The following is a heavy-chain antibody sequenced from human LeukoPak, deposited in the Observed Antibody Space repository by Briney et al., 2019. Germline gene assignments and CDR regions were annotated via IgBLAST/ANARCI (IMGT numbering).Heavy chain of an antibody. Sequence: SETLSLTCTVSGASLISYYWNWIRQPPGKGLEWIGYIYYNGSTTHNASLKRRVTMSQDTSKNQFSLKLTSVTAADTAVYYCARDSRSYERSGYYHFDYWGQGSLVTVSS. CDR1: GASLISYY. CDR3: ARDSRSYERSGYYHFDY. CDR2: IYYNGST. D-gene: IGHD3-22*01. J-gene: IGHJ4*02. V-gene: IGHV4-59*01.